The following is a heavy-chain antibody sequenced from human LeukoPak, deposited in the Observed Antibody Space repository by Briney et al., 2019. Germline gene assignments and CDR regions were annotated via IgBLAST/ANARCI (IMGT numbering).Heavy chain of an antibody. CDR3: ARQFRYSSNWYVIGY. CDR1: GYTFTSYD. CDR2: MNPNSGNT. D-gene: IGHD6-13*01. Sequence: ASVKVSCKASGYTFTSYDINWVRQATGQGLEWMGWMNPNSGNTGYAQKFQGRVTMTRNTSISTAYMELSSLRSEDTAVYYCARQFRYSSNWYVIGYWGQGTLVTVSS. V-gene: IGHV1-8*01. J-gene: IGHJ4*02.